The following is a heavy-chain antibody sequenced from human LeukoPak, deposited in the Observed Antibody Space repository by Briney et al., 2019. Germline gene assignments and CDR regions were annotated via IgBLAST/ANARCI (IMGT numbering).Heavy chain of an antibody. Sequence: PGGSLRLSCAASGFTFSSYSMNWVRQAPGKGLEWVSYISSSSSTIYYADSVKGRFTISRDNAKNSLYLQMNSLRAEDTAVYYCARDPRYSSSWYGGNFDYWGQGTLVTVSS. CDR1: GFTFSSYS. V-gene: IGHV3-48*04. CDR3: ARDPRYSSSWYGGNFDY. J-gene: IGHJ4*02. D-gene: IGHD6-13*01. CDR2: ISSSSSTI.